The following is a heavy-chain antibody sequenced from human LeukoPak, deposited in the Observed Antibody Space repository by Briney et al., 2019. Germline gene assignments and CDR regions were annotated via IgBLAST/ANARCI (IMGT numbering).Heavy chain of an antibody. CDR1: GLTFSGSS. CDR3: AKNAGNNYDFWSGYQWYFDY. D-gene: IGHD3-3*01. Sequence: QPGGSLRLSCAASGLTFSGSSIHWVRQASGKGLEWVGRIRSKANGYATAYAASVKGRSTISRDDSKNTAYLQMNSLRAEDTAVYYCAKNAGNNYDFWSGYQWYFDYWGQGTLVTVSS. CDR2: IRSKANGYAT. J-gene: IGHJ4*02. V-gene: IGHV3-73*01.